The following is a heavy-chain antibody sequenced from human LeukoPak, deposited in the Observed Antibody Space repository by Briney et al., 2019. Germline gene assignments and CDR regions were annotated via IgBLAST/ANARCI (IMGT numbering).Heavy chain of an antibody. CDR1: GGSISSYY. CDR2: IYYSGST. J-gene: IGHJ3*02. V-gene: IGHV4-59*01. Sequence: KPSETLSLTCTVSGGSISSYYWSWIRQPPGKGLEWIGYIYYSGSTNYNPSLKSRVTISVDTSKNQFSLKLSSVTAADTAVYYCARSPYDSRYSDAFDIWGQGTMVTVSS. CDR3: ARSPYDSRYSDAFDI. D-gene: IGHD3-22*01.